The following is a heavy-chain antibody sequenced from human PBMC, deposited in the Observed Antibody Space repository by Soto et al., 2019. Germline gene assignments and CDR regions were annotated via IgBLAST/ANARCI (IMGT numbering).Heavy chain of an antibody. J-gene: IGHJ5*02. CDR3: ASARDYYDSSGYYVS. CDR2: IIPIFGTA. CDR1: GGTFSSYA. Sequence: GASVKVSCKASGGTFSSYAISWVRQAPGQGLEWMGGIIPIFGTANYAQKFQGRVAITADESTSTAYMELSSLRSEDTAVYYCASARDYYDSSGYYVSWGQGTLVTVSS. V-gene: IGHV1-69*13. D-gene: IGHD3-22*01.